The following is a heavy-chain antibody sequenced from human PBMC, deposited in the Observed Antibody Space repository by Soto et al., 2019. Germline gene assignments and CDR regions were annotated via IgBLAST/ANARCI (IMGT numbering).Heavy chain of an antibody. D-gene: IGHD3-10*01. J-gene: IGHJ6*02. CDR3: ARNAPVYYLGSGASAKDYYYYGMDV. CDR1: GGSFSGYY. V-gene: IGHV4-34*01. CDR2: VNHSGST. Sequence: QVQLQQWGAGLLKPSETLSLTCAVYGGSFSGYYWTWIRQPPGKGLEWIGEVNHSGSTKYNPSLKSRVTIFRDASKNQFSLRLTSVTAADTAVYYCARNAPVYYLGSGASAKDYYYYGMDVWGRGTTVTV.